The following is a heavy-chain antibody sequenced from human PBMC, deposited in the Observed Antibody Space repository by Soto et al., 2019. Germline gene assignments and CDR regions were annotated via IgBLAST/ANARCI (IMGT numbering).Heavy chain of an antibody. Sequence: QVQLVQSGAEEKKPGASVKVSCKASGYTFTSYAMHWVRQAPGQRLEWMGWINAGNGNTKYSQKFQGRVTITRDTSASTAYMELSSLRSEDTAVYYCARTPGYCSGGSCYRYYFDYWGQGTLVTVSS. CDR2: INAGNGNT. CDR3: ARTPGYCSGGSCYRYYFDY. V-gene: IGHV1-3*05. D-gene: IGHD2-15*01. CDR1: GYTFTSYA. J-gene: IGHJ4*02.